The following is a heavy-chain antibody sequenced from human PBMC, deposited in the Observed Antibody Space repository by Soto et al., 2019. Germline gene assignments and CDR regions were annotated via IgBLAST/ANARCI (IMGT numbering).Heavy chain of an antibody. D-gene: IGHD2-2*02. CDR3: ARDRDVVVPAAIPGIAVAGTSGDY. CDR1: GYTFTSYG. J-gene: IGHJ4*02. CDR2: ISAYNGNT. Sequence: ASVKVSCKASGYTFTSYGISWVRQAPGQGLEGMGWISAYNGNTNYAQKLQGRVTMTTDTSTSTAYMELRSLRSDDTAVYYCARDRDVVVPAAIPGIAVAGTSGDYWGQGTLVTVSS. V-gene: IGHV1-18*01.